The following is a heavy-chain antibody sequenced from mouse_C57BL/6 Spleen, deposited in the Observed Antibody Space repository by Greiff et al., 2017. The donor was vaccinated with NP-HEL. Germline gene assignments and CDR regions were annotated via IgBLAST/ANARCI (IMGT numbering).Heavy chain of an antibody. D-gene: IGHD1-1*01. Sequence: QVQLQQPGAELVKPGASVKLSCKASGYTFTSYWMHWVKQRPGQGLEWIGMIHPNSGSTNYNEKFKSKATLTVDKSSSTAYMQLSSLTSEDSAVYYCARADYYGSRGGLYYAMDYWGQGTSVTVSS. CDR1: GYTFTSYW. V-gene: IGHV1-64*01. J-gene: IGHJ4*01. CDR3: ARADYYGSRGGLYYAMDY. CDR2: IHPNSGST.